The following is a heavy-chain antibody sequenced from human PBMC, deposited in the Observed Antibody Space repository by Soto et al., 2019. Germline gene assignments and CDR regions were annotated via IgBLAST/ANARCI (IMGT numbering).Heavy chain of an antibody. CDR1: GYTLTELS. Sequence: ASVKVSCKVSGYTLTELSMHWVRQAPGKGLEWMGGFDPEDGETIYAQKFQGRVTMTEDTSTDTAYMELSSLRSEDTAVYYCATQGVGLRYFDWLRYDYYGMDVWGQGTTVTV. CDR2: FDPEDGET. D-gene: IGHD3-9*01. V-gene: IGHV1-24*01. CDR3: ATQGVGLRYFDWLRYDYYGMDV. J-gene: IGHJ6*02.